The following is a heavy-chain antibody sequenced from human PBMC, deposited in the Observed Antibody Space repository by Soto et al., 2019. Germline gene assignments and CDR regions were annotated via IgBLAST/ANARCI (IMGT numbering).Heavy chain of an antibody. Sequence: LVMLCLRWRVAGGPSSDYCGSWIRQPPGKGLEWIGYIYYSGSTNYNPSLKSRVTISVDTSKNQFSLKLSSVTAADTAVYYCARRYGSVFDYWGKGTLVTVSS. V-gene: IGHV4-59*08. CDR3: ARRYGSVFDY. CDR2: IYYSGST. CDR1: GGPSSDYC. D-gene: IGHD6-25*01. J-gene: IGHJ4*02.